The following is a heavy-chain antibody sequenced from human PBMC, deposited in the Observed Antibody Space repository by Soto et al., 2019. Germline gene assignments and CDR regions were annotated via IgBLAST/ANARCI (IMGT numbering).Heavy chain of an antibody. V-gene: IGHV3-21*01. J-gene: IGHJ4*02. Sequence: EVQLVESGGGLVKPGGSLELSCAASGFPFIGYSLNWFARAPGKGLGWVSSISSSSSYIYYADSVKGRFTISRDNAKNSLYLQMNSLRAEDTAVYYCARVGQVPGAYWGQGTLVTVSS. CDR1: GFPFIGYS. CDR3: ARVGQVPGAY. D-gene: IGHD3-10*01. CDR2: ISSSSSYI.